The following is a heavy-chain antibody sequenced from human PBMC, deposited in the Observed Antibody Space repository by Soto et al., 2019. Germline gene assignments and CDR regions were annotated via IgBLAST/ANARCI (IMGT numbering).Heavy chain of an antibody. J-gene: IGHJ5*02. CDR3: AREGGVLRFEEGGFDP. CDR2: ISSSSSYI. D-gene: IGHD3-3*01. Sequence: EVQLVESGGGLVKPGGSLRLSCAASGFTFSSYSMNWVRQAPGKGLEWVSSISSSSSYIYYADSVKGRFTISRDNAKNSLYLQMNSLRAEATAVYYCAREGGVLRFEEGGFDPWGQGTLVTVSS. V-gene: IGHV3-21*01. CDR1: GFTFSSYS.